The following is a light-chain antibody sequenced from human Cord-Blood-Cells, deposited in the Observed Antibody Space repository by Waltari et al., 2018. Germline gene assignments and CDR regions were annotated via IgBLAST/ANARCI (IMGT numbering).Light chain of an antibody. Sequence: QSALTQPRSVSGSPGQSVTISCTGTSSDVGGYNYVSWYQQHPGKAPKLMIYDVSKRPSGVPDRFSDSKAGNTASRTISGLQAEDEADYYCCSYAGSYTFFYVFGTGTKVTVL. CDR3: CSYAGSYTFFYV. CDR2: DVS. CDR1: SSDVGGYNY. V-gene: IGLV2-11*01. J-gene: IGLJ1*01.